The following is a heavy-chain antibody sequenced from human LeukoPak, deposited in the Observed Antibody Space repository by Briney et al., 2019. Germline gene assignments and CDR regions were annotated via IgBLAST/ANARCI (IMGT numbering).Heavy chain of an antibody. V-gene: IGHV4-59*01. CDR3: ARGTKTYGDYGFDWFDP. CDR2: IYYSGST. J-gene: IGHJ5*02. CDR1: GGSISSYY. Sequence: SETLSLTCTVSGGSISSYYWSWIRQPPGKGLEWIGYIYYSGSTNYNPSLKSRVTISVDTSKNQFSLKLSSVTAADTAVYYCARGTKTYGDYGFDWFDPWGQGTLVTVSS. D-gene: IGHD4-17*01.